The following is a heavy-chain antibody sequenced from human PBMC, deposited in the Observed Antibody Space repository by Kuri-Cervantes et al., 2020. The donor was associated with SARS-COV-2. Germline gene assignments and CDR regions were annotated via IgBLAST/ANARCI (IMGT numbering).Heavy chain of an antibody. V-gene: IGHV1-18*01. CDR2: ISTYNGNT. Sequence: ASVKVSCKASGYTFTSYGINWVRQAPGQGLEWMTRISTYNGNTNYAQKLQGRVTMTTDTSTSTAYMELRSLRSDDTAVYYCARDQKLVSYPEWLLYDYWGQGTLVTVSS. CDR3: ARDQKLVSYPEWLLYDY. D-gene: IGHD3-3*01. J-gene: IGHJ4*02. CDR1: GYTFTSYG.